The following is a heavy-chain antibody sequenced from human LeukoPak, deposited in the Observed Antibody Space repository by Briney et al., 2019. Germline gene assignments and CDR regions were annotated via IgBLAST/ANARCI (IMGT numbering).Heavy chain of an antibody. Sequence: GRSLRLSCAASGFTFSSYGMHWVRQAPGKGLEWVAVISYDGSNKYYADSVKGRFTISTENPKNTLYLRKNSLRAEDTAVYYCASSPIGSSGWYDYWGQGTLVTVSS. V-gene: IGHV3-30*03. J-gene: IGHJ4*02. CDR1: GFTFSSYG. CDR3: ASSPIGSSGWYDY. CDR2: ISYDGSNK. D-gene: IGHD6-19*01.